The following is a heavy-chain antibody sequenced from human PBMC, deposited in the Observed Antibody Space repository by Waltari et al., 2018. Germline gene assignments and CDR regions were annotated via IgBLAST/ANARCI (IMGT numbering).Heavy chain of an antibody. CDR3: ARRGGYCTNGVCYYFDY. D-gene: IGHD2-8*01. CDR1: GGSISSGGYY. CDR2: IYYSGST. V-gene: IGHV4-31*03. Sequence: QVQLQESGPGLVKPSKTLSLTCTVSGGSISSGGYYWSWIRQHPGKGLEWIGYIYYSGSTYYNPSLKSRVTISVDTSKNQFSLKLSSVTASDTAMYYCARRGGYCTNGVCYYFDYWGQGTLVTVSS. J-gene: IGHJ4*02.